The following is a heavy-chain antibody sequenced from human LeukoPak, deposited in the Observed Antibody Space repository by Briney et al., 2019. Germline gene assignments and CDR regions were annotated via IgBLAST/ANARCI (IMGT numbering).Heavy chain of an antibody. CDR1: GFSFSNYV. CDR3: AKDLTPGNAWGSYRFDY. D-gene: IGHD3-16*02. V-gene: IGHV3-30*02. Sequence: GGSLRLSCAASGFSFSNYVMHWARQAPGKGLEWVSFIRYDGSNKYYADSVKGQFTISRDNSKNTAYLQLNSLRAEDTAVYYCAKDLTPGNAWGSYRFDYWGQGTLVTVSS. J-gene: IGHJ4*02. CDR2: IRYDGSNK.